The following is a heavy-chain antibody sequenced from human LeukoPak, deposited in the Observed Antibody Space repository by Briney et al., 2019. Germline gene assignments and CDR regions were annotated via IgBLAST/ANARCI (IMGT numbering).Heavy chain of an antibody. V-gene: IGHV3-21*01. CDR3: ARTYSSGWSQYFDY. CDR1: GFTFSSYS. Sequence: GGSLRLSCAASGFTFSSYSMNWVRQAPGKGREWVSSISSSSYIYYADSVKGRFTISRDNAKNSLYLQMNSLRAEGTAVYYCARTYSSGWSQYFDYWGQGTLVTVSS. J-gene: IGHJ4*02. CDR2: ISSSSYI. D-gene: IGHD6-19*01.